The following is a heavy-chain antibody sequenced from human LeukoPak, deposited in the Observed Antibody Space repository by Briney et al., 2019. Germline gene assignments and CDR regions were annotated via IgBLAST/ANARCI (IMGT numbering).Heavy chain of an antibody. D-gene: IGHD6-13*01. J-gene: IGHJ4*02. Sequence: ASVKVSCKASGYTFTGYYMHWVRQAPGQGLEWMGWINTNTGNPTYAQGFTGRFVFSLDTSVSTAYLQISSLKAEDTAVYYCARDAYSSSWYYPYYFDYWGQGTLVTVSS. CDR2: INTNTGNP. CDR1: GYTFTGYY. V-gene: IGHV7-4-1*02. CDR3: ARDAYSSSWYYPYYFDY.